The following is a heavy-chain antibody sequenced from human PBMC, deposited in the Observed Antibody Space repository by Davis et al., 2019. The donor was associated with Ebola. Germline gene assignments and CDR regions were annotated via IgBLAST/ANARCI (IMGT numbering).Heavy chain of an antibody. D-gene: IGHD6-19*01. CDR2: ISSSSSYI. V-gene: IGHV3-21*01. J-gene: IGHJ3*02. CDR3: ASWVAVGGHDAFDI. CDR1: GFTFSSYS. Sequence: GGSLRLSCAASGFTFSSYSMNWVRQAPGKGLEWVSSISSSSSYIYYADSVKGRFTISRDNAENSLYLQMHSLRAEDTAVYYCASWVAVGGHDAFDIWGQGTMVTVSS.